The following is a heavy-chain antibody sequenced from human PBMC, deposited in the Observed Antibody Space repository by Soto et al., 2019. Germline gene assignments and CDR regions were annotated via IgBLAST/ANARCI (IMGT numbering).Heavy chain of an antibody. CDR1: GDFISSGHW. J-gene: IGHJ5*02. CDR3: ARSVFP. CDR2: INYSGSF. V-gene: IGHV4-28*05. Sequence: SETLSLTCRVSGDFISSGHWWGWIRQPPGKGLEWIGHINYSGSFYHDPSLKSRVTMSLDTSKYQFSLKLSSVTAADTAVYYCARSVFPWGQGTLVTVSS.